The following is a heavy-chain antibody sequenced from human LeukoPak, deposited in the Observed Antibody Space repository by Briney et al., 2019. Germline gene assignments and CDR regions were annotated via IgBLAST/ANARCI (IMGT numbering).Heavy chain of an antibody. CDR3: ARQYGDNSGSLDH. D-gene: IGHD4-23*01. V-gene: IGHV1-18*01. CDR2: ISTYNGNT. J-gene: IGHJ4*02. CDR1: GYTFTSYG. Sequence: ASVKASCKASGYTFTSYGISWVRQAPGQGLEWMGWISTYNGNTIAQKFQGRVTLTTDTSTSTAYMELRSLRSDDTAVYYCARQYGDNSGSLDHWGQGTLVTVSS.